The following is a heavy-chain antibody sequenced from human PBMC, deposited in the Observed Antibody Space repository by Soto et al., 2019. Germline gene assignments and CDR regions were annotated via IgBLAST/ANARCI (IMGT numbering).Heavy chain of an antibody. CDR2: ISWHGGST. J-gene: IGHJ4*02. CDR3: AKDLFTVTTGGGFHY. Sequence: DVQLVESGGVVVQPGRSLRLSCAASGFTFHDYTMHWVRQAPGKGLEWVSLISWHGGSTDYADSVKGRFTISRDNSKNSLYLQMNSLRTEDTALYYCAKDLFTVTTGGGFHYWGQGTLVTVSS. CDR1: GFTFHDYT. D-gene: IGHD4-17*01. V-gene: IGHV3-43*01.